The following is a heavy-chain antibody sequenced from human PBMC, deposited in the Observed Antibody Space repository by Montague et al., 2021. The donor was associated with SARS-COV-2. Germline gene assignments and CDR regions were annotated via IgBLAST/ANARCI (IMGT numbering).Heavy chain of an antibody. V-gene: IGHV4-34*01. J-gene: IGHJ6*02. D-gene: IGHD6-19*01. Sequence: SETLSLTCAVYGGSFSGYYWSWIRQPPGKGLEWIGEINHSGSTXXXPSXXXRVTISVDTSKNQFSLKLSSVTAADTAVYYCARGVEQWLWGPNYYYYGMDVWGQGTTATVSS. CDR3: ARGVEQWLWGPNYYYYGMDV. CDR1: GGSFSGYY. CDR2: INHSGST.